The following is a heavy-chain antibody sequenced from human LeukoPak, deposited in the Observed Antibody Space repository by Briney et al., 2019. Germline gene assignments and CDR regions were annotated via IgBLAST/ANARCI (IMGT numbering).Heavy chain of an antibody. V-gene: IGHV4-59*01. J-gene: IGHJ4*02. D-gene: IGHD1-14*01. Sequence: SETLSLTCTVSGGSISSYYWSWIRQPPGKGLEWLGYIYYSGSTNYNPSLKSRVTISVDTSKNQFSLKLSSVTAADTAVYYCARAAPEFDYWGQGTLVTVSS. CDR1: GGSISSYY. CDR3: ARAAPEFDY. CDR2: IYYSGST.